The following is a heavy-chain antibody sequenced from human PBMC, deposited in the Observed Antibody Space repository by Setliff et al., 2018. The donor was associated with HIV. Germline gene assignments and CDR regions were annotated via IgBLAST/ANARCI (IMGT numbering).Heavy chain of an antibody. CDR2: IYYSGST. Sequence: SETLSLTCTVSGGSISSSSYYWGWIRQPPGKGLEWIGSIYYSGSTYYNPSLKSRVTISVDTSKNQFSLNVNSVTAADTAVYYCASLDGSESPYIYYYYMDVWGEGTAVTVSS. J-gene: IGHJ6*03. CDR3: ASLDGSESPYIYYYYMDV. D-gene: IGHD3-10*01. V-gene: IGHV4-39*01. CDR1: GGSISSSSYY.